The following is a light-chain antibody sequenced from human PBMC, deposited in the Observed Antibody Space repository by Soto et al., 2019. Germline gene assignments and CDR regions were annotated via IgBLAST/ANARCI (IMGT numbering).Light chain of an antibody. V-gene: IGKV3-15*01. J-gene: IGKJ2*01. CDR2: NPF. Sequence: EIVMTQSPATLSVFPGERATLSCRASQSVSSNLVWYQQKPGQAPKLLIYNPFTRATGIPVRFSGSGSGTKFTLTISSLQSEDLAVYYCQQYNNWPYTFGQGTKLEI. CDR1: QSVSSN. CDR3: QQYNNWPYT.